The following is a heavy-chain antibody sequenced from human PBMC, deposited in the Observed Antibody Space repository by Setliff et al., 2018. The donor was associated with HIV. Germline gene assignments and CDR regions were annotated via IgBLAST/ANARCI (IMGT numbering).Heavy chain of an antibody. D-gene: IGHD1-20*01. CDR2: IGIAGDA. V-gene: IGHV3-13*01. J-gene: IGHJ6*02. Sequence: GGSLRLSCAASGFTFSSYDMQWVRQAPGKGLEWVSAIGIAGDAYYAGSVKDRFTISRENAKNSLYLHMNSLTAGDTAVYYCARRGIIGTSHYHGMDVWGQGTTVTVSS. CDR1: GFTFSSYD. CDR3: ARRGIIGTSHYHGMDV.